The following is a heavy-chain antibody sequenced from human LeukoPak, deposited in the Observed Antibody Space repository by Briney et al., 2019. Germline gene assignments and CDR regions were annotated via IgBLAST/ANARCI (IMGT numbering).Heavy chain of an antibody. Sequence: ASVKVSCKASGYTFTTYAMNWVRQAPGQGLEWMGWINTNTGNPTYAQGFTGRFVFSLDTSVSTTYLQISSLKAEDTAVYYCASRRRSGTLDYWGQGTLVTVSS. J-gene: IGHJ4*02. V-gene: IGHV7-4-1*02. CDR3: ASRRRSGTLDY. CDR2: INTNTGNP. CDR1: GYTFTTYA.